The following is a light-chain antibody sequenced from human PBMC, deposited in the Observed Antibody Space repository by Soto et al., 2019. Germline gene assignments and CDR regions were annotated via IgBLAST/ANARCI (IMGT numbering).Light chain of an antibody. Sequence: QSVLTQPPSAPGSPGQSLTISCTGTSSDVGAHNYVSWYQQNPGKAPKLMLYDVNKRPSGVPDRFSGSKSGNTASLTVSGLQAEDEADYYCSSYAGGNNWVFGGGTKVTVL. CDR2: DVN. J-gene: IGLJ3*02. CDR3: SSYAGGNNWV. CDR1: SSDVGAHNY. V-gene: IGLV2-8*01.